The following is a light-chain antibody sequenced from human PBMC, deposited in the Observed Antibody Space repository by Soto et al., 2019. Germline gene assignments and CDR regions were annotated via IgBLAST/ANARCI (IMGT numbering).Light chain of an antibody. CDR2: GAS. CDR1: QSVCSN. Sequence: EIVMTQSPATLSVSPGDRATLSCRASQSVCSNLAWYQQKPGQAPRLLIYGASTRATGIPARFSGSGSGTEFTLTISSLQSEDFAVYYCQQYNNWPPWTFGQGTKVEIK. V-gene: IGKV3-15*01. J-gene: IGKJ1*01. CDR3: QQYNNWPPWT.